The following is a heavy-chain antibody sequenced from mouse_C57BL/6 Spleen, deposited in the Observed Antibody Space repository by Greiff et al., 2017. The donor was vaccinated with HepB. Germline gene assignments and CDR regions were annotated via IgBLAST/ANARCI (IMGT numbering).Heavy chain of an antibody. CDR1: GFNIKDYY. D-gene: IGHD1-1*01. CDR2: IDPEDGDT. Sequence: VQLQQSGAELVRPGASVKLSCTASGFNIKDYYMHWVKQRPEQGLEWIGRIDPEDGDTEYAPKFQGKATMTADTSSNTAYLQLSSLTSEDTAVYYCTSLIYYYGRSYGGFAYWGQGTLVTVSA. V-gene: IGHV14-1*01. J-gene: IGHJ3*01. CDR3: TSLIYYYGRSYGGFAY.